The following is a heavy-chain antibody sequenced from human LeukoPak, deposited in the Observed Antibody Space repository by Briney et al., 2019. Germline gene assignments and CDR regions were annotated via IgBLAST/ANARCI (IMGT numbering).Heavy chain of an antibody. CDR1: GGSISSYY. CDR2: IYYSGST. V-gene: IGHV4-59*12. Sequence: SETLSLTCTVSGGSISSYYWSWIRQPPGKGLEWIGYIYYSGSTYYNPSLKSRVTISVDTSKNQFSLKLSSVTAADTAVYYCARDSEAGIFDYWGQGTLVTVSS. J-gene: IGHJ4*02. D-gene: IGHD6-19*01. CDR3: ARDSEAGIFDY.